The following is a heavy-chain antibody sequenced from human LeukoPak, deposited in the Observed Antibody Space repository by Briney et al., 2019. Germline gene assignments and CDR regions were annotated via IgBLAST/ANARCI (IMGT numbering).Heavy chain of an antibody. D-gene: IGHD6-19*01. J-gene: IGHJ2*01. Sequence: GGSLRLSCAASSRYAMSWVRQAPGKGLEWVSAISGSGGSTYYADSVKGRFTISRDNSKNTLYLQMNSLRAEDTAVYYCAKGGYSSGPEPWYFDLWGRGTLVTVSS. V-gene: IGHV3-23*01. CDR1: SRYA. CDR3: AKGGYSSGPEPWYFDL. CDR2: ISGSGGST.